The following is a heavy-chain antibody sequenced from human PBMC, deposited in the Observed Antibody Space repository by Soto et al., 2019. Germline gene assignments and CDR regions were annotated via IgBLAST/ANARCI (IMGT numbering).Heavy chain of an antibody. CDR2: IYYSGST. CDR1: GGSISSYY. V-gene: IGHV4-59*01. Sequence: SETLSLTCTVSGGSISSYYWSWIRQPPGKGLEWIGYIYYSGSTNYNPSLKSRVTISVDTSKNQFSLKLSSVTAADTAVYYCARFSLERWGAYYMDVWGKGTTVTVSS. D-gene: IGHD1-1*01. J-gene: IGHJ6*03. CDR3: ARFSLERWGAYYMDV.